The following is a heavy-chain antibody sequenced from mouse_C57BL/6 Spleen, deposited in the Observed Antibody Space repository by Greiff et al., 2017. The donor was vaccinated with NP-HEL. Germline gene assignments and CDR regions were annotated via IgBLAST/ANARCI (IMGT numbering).Heavy chain of an antibody. J-gene: IGHJ4*01. V-gene: IGHV1-50*01. D-gene: IGHD2-4*01. CDR3: ARKGAYYDYDYAMDY. CDR2: IDPSDSYT. CDR1: GYTFTSYW. Sequence: QVQLQQPGAELVKPGASVKLSCKASGYTFTSYWMQWVKQRPGQGLEWIGEIDPSDSYTNYNQKFKGKATLTVDTSSSTAYMQLSSLTSEDSAVYYCARKGAYYDYDYAMDYWGQGTSVTVSS.